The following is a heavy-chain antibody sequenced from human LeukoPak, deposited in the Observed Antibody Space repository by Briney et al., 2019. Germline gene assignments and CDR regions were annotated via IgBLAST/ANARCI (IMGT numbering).Heavy chain of an antibody. CDR2: ISTGGSPI. J-gene: IGHJ4*02. V-gene: IGHV3-48*01. CDR3: AQTSGY. Sequence: GGSLRLSCAASKFTFSTYSMNWVRRAPGKGLEWVSYISTGGSPIYYADSVKGRFTISRGNAKNSLYLQMSSLRAEDTAVYCCAQTSGYWGQGTLVTVSS. CDR1: KFTFSTYS.